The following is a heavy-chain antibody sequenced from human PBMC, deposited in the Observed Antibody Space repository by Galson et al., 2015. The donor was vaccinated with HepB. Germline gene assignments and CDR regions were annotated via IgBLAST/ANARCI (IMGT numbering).Heavy chain of an antibody. CDR1: GGSISSSSYY. D-gene: IGHD6-13*01. V-gene: IGHV4-39*01. Sequence: SETLSLTCTVSGGSISSSSYYWGWIRQPPGKGLEWIGSIYYSGSTYYTPSLTSRVTISVDKTKNQSSLKLSSVTAADTAVYYCARQYSSSWYFDYWCQGTLVTVSS. CDR3: ARQYSSSWYFDY. CDR2: IYYSGST. J-gene: IGHJ4*02.